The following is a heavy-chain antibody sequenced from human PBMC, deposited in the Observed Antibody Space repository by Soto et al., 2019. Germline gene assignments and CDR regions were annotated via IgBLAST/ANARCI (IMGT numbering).Heavy chain of an antibody. CDR2: ISGSGGST. V-gene: IGHV3-23*01. CDR3: AKSGAKLEVDIVATIRLHYYYYYGMDV. D-gene: IGHD5-12*01. Sequence: HPGGSLRLSCAASGFTFSSYAMSWVRQAPGKGLEWVSAISGSGGSTYYADSVKGRFTISRDNSKNTLYLQMNSLRAEDTAVYYCAKSGAKLEVDIVATIRLHYYYYYGMDVWGQGTTVTVSS. J-gene: IGHJ6*02. CDR1: GFTFSSYA.